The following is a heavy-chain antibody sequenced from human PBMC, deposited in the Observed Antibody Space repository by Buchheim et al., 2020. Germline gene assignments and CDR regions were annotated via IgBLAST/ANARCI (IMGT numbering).Heavy chain of an antibody. Sequence: EVQLVESGGGLVQPGRSLRLSCTASGFTFGDYAMSWFRQAPGKGLEWVGFIRSKAYGGTTEYAASVKGRFTISRDDSKSIAYLQMNSLKTEDTAVYYCTRDPGYSGYDPTYYYYGMDVWGQGTT. CDR1: GFTFGDYA. J-gene: IGHJ6*02. D-gene: IGHD5-12*01. CDR2: IRSKAYGGTT. CDR3: TRDPGYSGYDPTYYYYGMDV. V-gene: IGHV3-49*03.